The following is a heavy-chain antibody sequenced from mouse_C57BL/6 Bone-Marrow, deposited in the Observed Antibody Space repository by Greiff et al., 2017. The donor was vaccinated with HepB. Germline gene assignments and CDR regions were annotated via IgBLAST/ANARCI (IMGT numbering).Heavy chain of an antibody. V-gene: IGHV1-84*01. J-gene: IGHJ2*01. CDR3: ARWGLYGYDGGAFDY. CDR1: GYTFTDYY. D-gene: IGHD2-2*01. CDR2: IYPGSGNT. Sequence: QVQLQQPGAELVKPGASVKISCKASGYTFTDYYINWVKQRPGQGLEWIGWIYPGSGNTKYNEKFKGKATLTVDTSSSTAYMQLSSLTSEDSAVYFCARWGLYGYDGGAFDYWGQGTTLTVSS.